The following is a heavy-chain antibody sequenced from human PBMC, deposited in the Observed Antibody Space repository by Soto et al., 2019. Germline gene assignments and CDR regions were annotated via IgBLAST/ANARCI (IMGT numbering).Heavy chain of an antibody. CDR2: IYYSGST. CDR1: GGAISIYD. CDR3: ARVDDTRWFDA. J-gene: IGHJ5*02. Sequence: SETLSLTCTFSGGAISIYDWSWIRQPPGKGLEWIGYIYYSGSTNYNPSLKSRVTISVDTSKNQFSLKLSSVTAADTAVYYCARVDDTRWFDAWGQGTLVSVSS. V-gene: IGHV4-59*01. D-gene: IGHD1-1*01.